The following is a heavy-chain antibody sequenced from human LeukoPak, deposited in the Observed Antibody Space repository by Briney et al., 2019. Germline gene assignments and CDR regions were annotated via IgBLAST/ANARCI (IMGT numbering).Heavy chain of an antibody. CDR2: IYHSGST. CDR1: GYSISSGYY. V-gene: IGHV4-38-2*02. CDR3: ARDLPRLYDSSGYDAFDI. Sequence: SETLSLTCTVSGYSISSGYYWGWIRQPPGKGLEWIGSIYHSGSTYYNPSLKSRVTISVDTSKNQFSLKLSSVSAADTAVYYCARDLPRLYDSSGYDAFDISGQGTMVTVSS. D-gene: IGHD3-22*01. J-gene: IGHJ3*02.